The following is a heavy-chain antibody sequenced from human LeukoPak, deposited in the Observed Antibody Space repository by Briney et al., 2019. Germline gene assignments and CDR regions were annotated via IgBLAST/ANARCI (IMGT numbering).Heavy chain of an antibody. CDR2: ISSSSNII. V-gene: IGHV3-48*04. CDR3: AKDLLYSDVWGSYRPNPLDY. Sequence: GGSLRLSCAASGFTFSSYSMNWVRQAPGKGLEWVSYISSSSNIIYYADSVKGRFTISRDNAKNSLYLQMNSLRAEDTAVYYCAKDLLYSDVWGSYRPNPLDYWGQGTLVTVSS. J-gene: IGHJ4*02. D-gene: IGHD3-16*02. CDR1: GFTFSSYS.